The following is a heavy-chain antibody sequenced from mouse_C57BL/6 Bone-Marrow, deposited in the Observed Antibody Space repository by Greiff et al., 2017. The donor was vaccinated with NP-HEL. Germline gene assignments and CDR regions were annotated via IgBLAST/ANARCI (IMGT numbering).Heavy chain of an antibody. CDR2: IYPRSGNT. CDR3: ARRGGFDV. Sequence: QVQLKQSGAELARPGASVKLSCKASGYTFTSYGISWVKQRTGQGLEWIGEIYPRSGNTYYNEKFKGKATLTADKSSSTAYMELRSLTSEDSAVYFCARRGGFDVWGTGTTVTVSS. CDR1: GYTFTSYG. V-gene: IGHV1-81*01. J-gene: IGHJ1*03.